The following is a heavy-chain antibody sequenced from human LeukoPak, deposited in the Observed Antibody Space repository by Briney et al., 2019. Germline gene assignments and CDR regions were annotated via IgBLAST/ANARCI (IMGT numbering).Heavy chain of an antibody. V-gene: IGHV3-48*01. CDR1: RFTFSSYS. J-gene: IGHJ4*02. D-gene: IGHD4-17*01. CDR3: ARFSALRSFDY. Sequence: GGSLRLSCAASRFTFSSYSMNWVRQAPGKGLEWVSYISSSSNTIYYADSVKGRFTISRDNAKNSLYLQMNSLRAGDTAVYYCARFSALRSFDYWGQGTLVTVSS. CDR2: ISSSSNTI.